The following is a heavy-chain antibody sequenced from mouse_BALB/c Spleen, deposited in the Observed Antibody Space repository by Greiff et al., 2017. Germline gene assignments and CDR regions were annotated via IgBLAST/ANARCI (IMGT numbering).Heavy chain of an antibody. CDR2: ISSGGST. Sequence: EVQRVESGGGLVKPGGSLKLSCAASGFTFSSYAMSWVRQTPEKRLEWVASISSGGSTYYPDSVKGRFTISRDNARNILYLQMSSLRSEDTSMYYCARSGDHGPYYFDYWGQGTALTVSA. CDR1: GFTFSSYA. D-gene: IGHD1-2*01. CDR3: ARSGDHGPYYFDY. V-gene: IGHV5-6-5*01. J-gene: IGHJ2*01.